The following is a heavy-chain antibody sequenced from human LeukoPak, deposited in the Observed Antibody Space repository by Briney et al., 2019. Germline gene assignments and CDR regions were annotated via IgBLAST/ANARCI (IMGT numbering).Heavy chain of an antibody. D-gene: IGHD3-10*01. J-gene: IGHJ6*02. CDR1: GGSISSYY. CDR3: ARDPGYYYGSGKYYYYGMDV. V-gene: IGHV4-59*01. Sequence: SETLSLTCTVSGGSISSYYWSWLRQPPGKGLEWIGYIYYSGSTNYNPSLKSRVTISVDTSKNQFSLKLSSVTAADTAVYYCARDPGYYYGSGKYYYYGMDVWGQGTTVTVSS. CDR2: IYYSGST.